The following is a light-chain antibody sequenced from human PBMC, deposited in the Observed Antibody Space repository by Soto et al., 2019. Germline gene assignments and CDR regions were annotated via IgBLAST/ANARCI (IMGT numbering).Light chain of an antibody. CDR2: RTN. Sequence: QSVLTQPPSASETPGQRVTISCSGGTSNIGTNYVYWYQHLPGRAPKLLIYRTNQRPSGVPDRFSGSKSGTSASLAISGLRSDDEADYYCASRDDILSGHWVFGGGTKVTVL. CDR3: ASRDDILSGHWV. CDR1: TSNIGTNY. J-gene: IGLJ3*02. V-gene: IGLV1-47*01.